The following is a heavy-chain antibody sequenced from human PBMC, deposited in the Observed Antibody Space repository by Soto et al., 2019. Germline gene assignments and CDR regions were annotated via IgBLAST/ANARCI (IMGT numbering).Heavy chain of an antibody. CDR2: IREDGSGK. V-gene: IGHV3-7*03. CDR3: VYGDYVVY. Sequence: SGGSLRLSCVASGATFNRCGFHWVRQAPGKGLEWVATIREDGSGKHHVDSVKGRFTISRDSAKNTLYLQMSSLRAEDTAVYYCVYGDYVVYWGQGTLVTVSS. CDR1: GATFNRCG. D-gene: IGHD4-17*01. J-gene: IGHJ4*02.